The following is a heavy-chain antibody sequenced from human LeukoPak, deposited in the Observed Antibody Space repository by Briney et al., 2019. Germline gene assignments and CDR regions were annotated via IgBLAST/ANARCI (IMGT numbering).Heavy chain of an antibody. Sequence: GRSLRLSCAASGFTFSNAWMTWVRQAPGKGLEWVGRIKRKSDGETTDYAAPVKGRFTISRDDSKNTLYLQMNSLRTEDTAVYYCTADFVVVPAAPNFDYWGQGTLVTVSS. D-gene: IGHD2-2*01. V-gene: IGHV3-15*01. CDR2: IKRKSDGETT. CDR3: TADFVVVPAAPNFDY. J-gene: IGHJ4*02. CDR1: GFTFSNAW.